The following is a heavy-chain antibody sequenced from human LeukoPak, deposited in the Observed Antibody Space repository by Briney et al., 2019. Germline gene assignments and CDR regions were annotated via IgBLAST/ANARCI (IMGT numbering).Heavy chain of an antibody. D-gene: IGHD3-10*01. CDR1: GFTFSSYA. CDR2: ISSSSNYI. Sequence: GGSLRLSCAASGFTFSSYAMSWVRQAPGKGLEWVSSISSSSNYIFYADSVKGRFTISRDNSKNTLYLQMNSLRAEDTAVYYCAKDKFSGLPRYYFDYWGQGTLVTVSS. V-gene: IGHV3-23*01. CDR3: AKDKFSGLPRYYFDY. J-gene: IGHJ4*02.